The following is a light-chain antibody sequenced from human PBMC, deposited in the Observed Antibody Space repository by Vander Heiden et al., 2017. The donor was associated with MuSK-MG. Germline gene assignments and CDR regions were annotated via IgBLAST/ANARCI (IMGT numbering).Light chain of an antibody. Sequence: DIQMTQSPSSLSASVGDRVTITRQASQDISNYLNWYQQKPGKAPKLLIYDASKLETGVPSRFSGSGSGTDFTFTISSLQPEDIATYYCQQYDNLLTFGGGTKVEIK. CDR1: QDISNY. CDR2: DAS. V-gene: IGKV1-33*01. J-gene: IGKJ4*01. CDR3: QQYDNLLT.